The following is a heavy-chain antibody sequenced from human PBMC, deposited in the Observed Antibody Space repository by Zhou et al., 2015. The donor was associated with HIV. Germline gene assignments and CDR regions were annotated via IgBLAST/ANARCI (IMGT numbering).Heavy chain of an antibody. D-gene: IGHD1-26*01. CDR1: GGTFSSYA. CDR3: AEGGVRELLTDEDAFDI. CDR2: IIPIFGTA. J-gene: IGHJ3*02. V-gene: IGHV1-69*12. Sequence: QVQLVQSGAEVKKPGSSVKVSCKASGGTFSSYAISWVRQAPGQGLEWMGGIIPIFGTANYAQKFQGRVTITADESTSTAYMELSSLRSEDTAVYYCAEGGVRELLTDEDAFDIWGQGTMVTVSS.